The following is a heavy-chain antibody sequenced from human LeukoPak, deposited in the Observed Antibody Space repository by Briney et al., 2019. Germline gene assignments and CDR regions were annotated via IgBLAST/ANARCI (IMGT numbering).Heavy chain of an antibody. V-gene: IGHV3-49*04. CDR2: VRSKAYGGTT. CDR3: TRELDVVVVPAAPEN. Sequence: GGSLRLSCTASGFTFGDYAMSWVRQAPGKGLEWVGLVRSKAYGGTTEYAASVKGRFTISRDDSKSIAYLQMNSLKTEDTAVYYCTRELDVVVVPAAPENWGQGTLVTVSS. J-gene: IGHJ4*02. CDR1: GFTFGDYA. D-gene: IGHD2-2*03.